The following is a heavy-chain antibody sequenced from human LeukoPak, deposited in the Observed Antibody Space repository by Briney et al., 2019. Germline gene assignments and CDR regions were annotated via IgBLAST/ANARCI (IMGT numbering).Heavy chain of an antibody. CDR2: IYISGST. CDR1: GGSISSYY. J-gene: IGHJ4*02. Sequence: SETLSLTCTVSGGSISSYYWSWIRQSAGKGLEWIGRIYISGSTNYNPSLKSRVTMSVDTSKNQFPLNLISVTAADTAVYYCAREPLLRYYFDYWGQGTLVTVSS. CDR3: AREPLLRYYFDY. V-gene: IGHV4-4*07.